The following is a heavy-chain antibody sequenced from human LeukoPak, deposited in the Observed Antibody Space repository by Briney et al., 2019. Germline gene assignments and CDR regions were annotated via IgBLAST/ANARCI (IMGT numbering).Heavy chain of an antibody. J-gene: IGHJ4*02. CDR2: INPNSGNT. CDR3: ARGPYYYDSSGYPIDY. D-gene: IGHD3-22*01. V-gene: IGHV1-8*03. CDR1: GYTFTGYY. Sequence: GASVKVSCKASGYTFTGYYMHWVRQAPGQGLEWMGWINPNSGNTGYAQKFQGRVTITRNTSISTAYMELSSLRSEDTAVYYCARGPYYYDSSGYPIDYWGQGTLVTVSS.